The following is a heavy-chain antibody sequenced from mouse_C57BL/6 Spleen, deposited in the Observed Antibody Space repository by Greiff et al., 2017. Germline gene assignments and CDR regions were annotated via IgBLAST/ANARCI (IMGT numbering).Heavy chain of an antibody. V-gene: IGHV1-7*01. CDR3: ARGTTAHAD. CDR1: GYTFTSYW. Sequence: QVQLQQSGAELVKPGASVKLSCKASGYTFTSYWMHWVKQRPGQGLEWIGYINPNSGYTKYNQKFKDKATLTADKYSSTAYMQLSSLTYDDSAVDYCARGTTAHADWGKGTTLTVDS. J-gene: IGHJ2*01. CDR2: INPNSGYT. D-gene: IGHD3-2*02.